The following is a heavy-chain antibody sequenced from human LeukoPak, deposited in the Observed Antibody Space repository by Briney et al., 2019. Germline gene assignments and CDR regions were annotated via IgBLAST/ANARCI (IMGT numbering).Heavy chain of an antibody. Sequence: GASVKVSCKASGYTFTGYYMYWVRQAPGQGLEWMGWINPNSGGTNYAQKFQGRVTMTRDTSISTAYMELSRLRSDDTAVYYCARAGAIFGVVPYYYYMDVWGKGTTVTVSS. CDR1: GYTFTGYY. V-gene: IGHV1-2*02. J-gene: IGHJ6*03. CDR3: ARAGAIFGVVPYYYYMDV. CDR2: INPNSGGT. D-gene: IGHD3-3*01.